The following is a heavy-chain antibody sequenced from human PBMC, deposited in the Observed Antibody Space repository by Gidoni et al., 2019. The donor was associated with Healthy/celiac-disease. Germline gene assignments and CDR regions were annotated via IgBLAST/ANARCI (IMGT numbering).Heavy chain of an antibody. CDR3: ANGYSSGWYRHYYYYGMDV. Sequence: QVQLQQWGAGLLKPSETLSLTCAVYGGSFSGYYWRWIRQPPGKGLEWIGEINHSGSTNYNPSLKSRVTISVDTSKNQFSLKLSSVTAADTAVYYCANGYSSGWYRHYYYYGMDVWGQGTTVTVSS. J-gene: IGHJ6*02. CDR1: GGSFSGYY. D-gene: IGHD6-13*01. CDR2: INHSGST. V-gene: IGHV4-34*01.